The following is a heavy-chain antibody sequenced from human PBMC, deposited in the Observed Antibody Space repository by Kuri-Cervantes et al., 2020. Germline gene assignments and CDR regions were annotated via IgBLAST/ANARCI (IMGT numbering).Heavy chain of an antibody. Sequence: SLKISCAASGFTFDDYAMHWVRQAPGKGLEWVSGISWNSGSIGYADSVKGRFTISRDNSKNTLYLQMNSLRAEDTAVYYCAKDHPYVLRFLEWLFWGYYYYGMDVWGQGTTVTVSS. CDR2: ISWNSGSI. D-gene: IGHD3-3*01. CDR1: GFTFDDYA. J-gene: IGHJ6*02. V-gene: IGHV3-9*01. CDR3: AKDHPYVLRFLEWLFWGYYYYGMDV.